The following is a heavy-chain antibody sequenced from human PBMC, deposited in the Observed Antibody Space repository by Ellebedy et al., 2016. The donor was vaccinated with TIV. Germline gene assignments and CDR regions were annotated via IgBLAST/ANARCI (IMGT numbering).Heavy chain of an antibody. J-gene: IGHJ5*02. V-gene: IGHV1-18*01. CDR2: IWVSDYNPQT. CDR1: GYTFTNYG. D-gene: IGHD6-19*01. CDR3: ARDSTSGASASFRFDP. Sequence: ASVKVSCKASGYTFTNYGFGWVRQAPGQGPEWMGWIWVSDYNPQTHYAQRFQGRVTLTADTSAGIVYMELKSLRSDDTAVYYCARDSTSGASASFRFDPWGQGTLVTVSS.